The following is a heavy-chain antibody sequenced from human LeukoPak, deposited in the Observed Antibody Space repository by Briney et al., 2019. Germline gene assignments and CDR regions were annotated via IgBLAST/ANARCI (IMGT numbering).Heavy chain of an antibody. CDR2: ISFSSGTI. CDR1: GFDFSDHY. V-gene: IGHV3-11*04. Sequence: GSLRLSCAASGFDFSDHYMSWVRQAPGKGLEWISCISFSSGTIFYADSVKGRFTISRDNAKNSLYLQMNSLRAEDTAIYYCARRDTESYYYYMDVWGRGTTVTVSS. J-gene: IGHJ6*03. D-gene: IGHD5-24*01. CDR3: ARRDTESYYYYMDV.